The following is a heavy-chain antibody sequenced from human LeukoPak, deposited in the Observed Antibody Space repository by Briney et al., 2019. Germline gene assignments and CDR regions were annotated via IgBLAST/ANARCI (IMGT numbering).Heavy chain of an antibody. CDR1: GLTFSSYS. CDR3: ARDGYQLPNYHYHMDV. V-gene: IGHV3-48*01. D-gene: IGHD2-2*01. J-gene: IGHJ6*03. CDR2: ISSSSSPI. Sequence: GGSLRLSCVVSGLTFSSYSMNWVRQAPGKGLEWVSYISSSSSPIYDSDSVKGRFTISRDNAKSSLTLQMNTLRAEDTAVYYCARDGYQLPNYHYHMDVWGKGTTVTVSS.